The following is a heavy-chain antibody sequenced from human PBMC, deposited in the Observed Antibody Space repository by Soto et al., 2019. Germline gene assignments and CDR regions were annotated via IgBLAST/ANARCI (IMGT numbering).Heavy chain of an antibody. CDR1: GYTFTSYG. CDR3: ASAPPLLCFVELFSHREDCFDP. D-gene: IGHD3-10*01. Sequence: QVQLVQSGAEVKKPGASVKVSCKASGYTFTSYGISWVRQAPGQGLEWMGWISAYNGNTNYAQKLQGRVPMTTDTPTSTAYLDLWSRSSDDPAVYYSASAPPLLCFVELFSHREDCFDPSGQGTLVTVSS. CDR2: ISAYNGNT. V-gene: IGHV1-18*01. J-gene: IGHJ5*02.